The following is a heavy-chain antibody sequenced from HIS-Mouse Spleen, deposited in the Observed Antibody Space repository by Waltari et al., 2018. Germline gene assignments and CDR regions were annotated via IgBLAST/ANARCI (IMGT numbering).Heavy chain of an antibody. D-gene: IGHD3-9*01. Sequence: EVQLVESGGGLVKPGGSFRLSGAASGCTRGGSRLSGVRQAPGKGLEWVSSISSSSSYIYYADSVKGRFTISRDNAKTSLYLQMNSLRAEDTAVYYCASLYYDILTGYYRDYWGQGTLVTVSS. J-gene: IGHJ4*02. CDR1: GCTRGGSR. CDR3: ASLYYDILTGYYRDY. V-gene: IGHV3-21*01. CDR2: ISSSSSYI.